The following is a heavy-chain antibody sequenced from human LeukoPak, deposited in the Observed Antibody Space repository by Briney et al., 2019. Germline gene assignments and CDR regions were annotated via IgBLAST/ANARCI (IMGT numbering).Heavy chain of an antibody. V-gene: IGHV1-46*03. J-gene: IGHJ4*02. CDR3: ARDSAAIVVAPAAIYDY. CDR1: GYTFTSCY. D-gene: IGHD2-2*02. Sequence: GASVKVSCKASGYTFTSCYMHWVRQAPGQGLEWMGIINPSGGSTSYAQKFQGRVTMTRDTSTSTVYMELSSLRSEDTAVYYCARDSAAIVVAPAAIYDYWGQGTLVTVSS. CDR2: INPSGGST.